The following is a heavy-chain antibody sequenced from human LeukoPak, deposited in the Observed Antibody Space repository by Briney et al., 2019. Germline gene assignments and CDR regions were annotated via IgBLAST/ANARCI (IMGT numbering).Heavy chain of an antibody. V-gene: IGHV3-23*01. Sequence: PGGSLRLSCAASGFTFSSYAMSWVRQAPGKGLEGVSAISGSGGSTYYADSVKGRFTISRDNSKNTLYLQMNSLRAEDTAVYYCAISSPGFGEPSDYWGQGTLVTVSS. CDR2: ISGSGGST. CDR1: GFTFSSYA. D-gene: IGHD3-10*01. CDR3: AISSPGFGEPSDY. J-gene: IGHJ4*02.